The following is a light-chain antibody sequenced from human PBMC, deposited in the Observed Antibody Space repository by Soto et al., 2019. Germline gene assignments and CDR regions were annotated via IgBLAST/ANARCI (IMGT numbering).Light chain of an antibody. Sequence: DIQITQSPASVSASVGDRFTGTCRASQNVSTWLTWYQQTPGKAPNLLIYGASTLHRGVPSRLSGSGSGQQFTITISTLQPEDFAIYFCQQGSRFPFTFGPGTKVAIK. CDR3: QQGSRFPFT. V-gene: IGKV1-12*01. CDR2: GAS. J-gene: IGKJ3*01. CDR1: QNVSTW.